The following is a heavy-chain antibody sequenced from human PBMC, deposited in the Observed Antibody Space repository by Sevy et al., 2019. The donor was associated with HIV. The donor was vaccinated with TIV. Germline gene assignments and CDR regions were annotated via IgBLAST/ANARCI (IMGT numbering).Heavy chain of an antibody. D-gene: IGHD2-21*01. V-gene: IGHV3-53*01. Sequence: GGSLRLSCAASGFTVSSNYMIWVRQAPGKGLEWVSLIYSEGTKNYADSVKGRFTISRDNSKNTLYLQMNSLRAEDTAVYYCAIGSVSLVIAKDAFHSWGQWTMVTVSS. CDR1: GFTVSSNY. CDR2: IYSEGTK. J-gene: IGHJ3*02. CDR3: AIGSVSLVIAKDAFHS.